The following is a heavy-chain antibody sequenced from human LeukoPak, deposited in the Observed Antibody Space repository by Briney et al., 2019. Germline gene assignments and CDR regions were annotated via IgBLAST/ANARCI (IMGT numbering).Heavy chain of an antibody. CDR3: ARAGSSWEKYGMDV. D-gene: IGHD6-13*01. CDR1: GYTFTSYA. V-gene: IGHV1-3*01. J-gene: IGHJ6*02. Sequence: ASVKVSCKASGYTFTSYAMHWVRQAPGQRLEWMGWINAGNGNTKYSQKFQGRVTITRDTSASTAYMELSSLRSEDTAVCYCARAGSSWEKYGMDVWAKGPRSPSP. CDR2: INAGNGNT.